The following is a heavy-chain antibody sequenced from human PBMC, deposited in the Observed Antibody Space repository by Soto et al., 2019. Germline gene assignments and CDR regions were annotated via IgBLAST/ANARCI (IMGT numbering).Heavy chain of an antibody. Sequence: SETLSLTCAVYGGSFSGYYCSWIRQPPGKGLEWIGEINHSGSTSYNPSLKSRVTISVDTSKNQLSLKLSSVTAAGTAVYYCARGYAAPRAADWGQGTLVTVSS. CDR1: GGSFSGYY. CDR3: ARGYAAPRAAD. D-gene: IGHD2-15*01. CDR2: INHSGST. V-gene: IGHV4-34*01. J-gene: IGHJ4*02.